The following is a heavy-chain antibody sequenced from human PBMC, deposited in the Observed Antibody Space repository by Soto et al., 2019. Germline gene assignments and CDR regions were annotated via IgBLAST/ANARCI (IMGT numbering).Heavy chain of an antibody. Sequence: GGSLRLSCAASGFTFSSYAMSWVSQAPGKGLEWVSAISGSGGSTYYADSVKGRFTISRDNSKNTLYLQMNSLRAEDTAVYYCAKALEPSYYGMDVWGQGTTVTVSS. V-gene: IGHV3-23*01. J-gene: IGHJ6*02. CDR2: ISGSGGST. CDR1: GFTFSSYA. CDR3: AKALEPSYYGMDV.